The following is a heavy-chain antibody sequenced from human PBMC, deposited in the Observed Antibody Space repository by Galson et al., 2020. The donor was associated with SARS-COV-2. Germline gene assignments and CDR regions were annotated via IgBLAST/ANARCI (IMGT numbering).Heavy chain of an antibody. J-gene: IGHJ4*02. CDR1: GGSFSSSVLS. D-gene: IGHD4-17*01. V-gene: IGHV4-30-2*01. CDR3: ARVRTFDYAFDS. Sequence: ASETLSLTCAVSGGSFSSSVLSWSWIRQPPGKGLEWIGHIYHTGTSYYNPSLKSRVTISIDMSKNQFSLKLSSVTAADTAVYYCARVRTFDYAFDSWGQGTLVTVSS. CDR2: IYHTGTS.